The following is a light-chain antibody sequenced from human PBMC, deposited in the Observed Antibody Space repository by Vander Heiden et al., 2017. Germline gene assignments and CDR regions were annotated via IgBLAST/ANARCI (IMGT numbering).Light chain of an antibody. Sequence: SYELPQPPSVSVSPGQTASITCSGDKLGDKYACWYQQKPGQSPVLVIYQDSKRPSGIPERLSGSNSGNTATLTISGTQAMDEADYYCQAWDSSTAFHVVFGGGTKLTVL. CDR1: KLGDKY. J-gene: IGLJ2*01. CDR2: QDS. V-gene: IGLV3-1*01. CDR3: QAWDSSTAFHVV.